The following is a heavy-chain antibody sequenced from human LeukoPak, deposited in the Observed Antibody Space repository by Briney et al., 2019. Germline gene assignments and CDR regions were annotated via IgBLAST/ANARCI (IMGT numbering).Heavy chain of an antibody. D-gene: IGHD1-26*01. CDR2: IYTSGST. J-gene: IGHJ6*03. CDR3: ARDGVVGDYYYYYMDV. V-gene: IGHV4-4*07. Sequence: SETLSLTCTVSGGSISSYYWSWIRQPAGKGLEWIGRIYTSGSTNYNPSLKSRVTMSVDTSKNQFSLKLSSVTAADTAVYYCARDGVVGDYYYYYMDVWGKGTTVTISS. CDR1: GGSISSYY.